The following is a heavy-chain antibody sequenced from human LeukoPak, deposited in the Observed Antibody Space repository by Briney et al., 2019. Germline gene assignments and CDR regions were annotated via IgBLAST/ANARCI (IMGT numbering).Heavy chain of an antibody. J-gene: IGHJ3*01. CDR3: ARDSVDCRGCAFDL. CDR1: GFTFSRYW. V-gene: IGHV3-7*01. CDR2: IKQDGSEK. D-gene: IGHD3-10*01. Sequence: GGSLRLSCAASGFTFSRYWMSWVRQAPGKGLEWVANIKQDGSEKYYVDSVKGRFTISRDNAKNSLYLQMNSLRAEDTALYYCARDSVDCRGCAFDLWGQGTMVTVSS.